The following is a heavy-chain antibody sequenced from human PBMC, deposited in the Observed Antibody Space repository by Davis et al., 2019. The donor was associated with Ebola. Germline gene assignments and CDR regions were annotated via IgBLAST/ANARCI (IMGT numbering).Heavy chain of an antibody. V-gene: IGHV3-7*01. Sequence: GESLKISCAASGLIFNNYWMSWIRQAPGKGPEWVAIIKEDGGEKYYVDSAKGRFTISRDNSKNTLYLQMNSLRPEDTAVYYCARVGYFDWLLVSHFDYWGQGTLVTVSS. D-gene: IGHD3-9*01. CDR1: GLIFNNYW. J-gene: IGHJ4*02. CDR2: IKEDGGEK. CDR3: ARVGYFDWLLVSHFDY.